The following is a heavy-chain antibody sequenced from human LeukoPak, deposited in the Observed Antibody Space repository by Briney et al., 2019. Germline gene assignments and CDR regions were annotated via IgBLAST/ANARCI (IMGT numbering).Heavy chain of an antibody. CDR3: AMGDSSSWYGVYYYDYMDV. V-gene: IGHV4-39*01. Sequence: RSETLSLTCTVSGGSISSSSYYWGWIRQPPGKGLEWIGSIYYSGSTYYNPSLKSRVTISVDTSKNQFSLKLSSVTAADTAVYYCAMGDSSSWYGVYYYDYMDVWGKGTTVTVSS. CDR2: IYYSGST. D-gene: IGHD6-13*01. J-gene: IGHJ6*03. CDR1: GGSISSSSYY.